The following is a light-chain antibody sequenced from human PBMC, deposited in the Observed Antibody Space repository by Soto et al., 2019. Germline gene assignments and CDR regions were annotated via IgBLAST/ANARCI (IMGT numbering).Light chain of an antibody. CDR3: SSYTTSNTLV. CDR1: SSDVGAYTY. Sequence: QSALTQPASVSGSPGQSITISCTGTSSDVGAYTYVSWYQQHPGKAPKLMIFEVSDRPSGVSNRFSGSKSGNTASLTTSGLQAEDEADYYCSSYTTSNTLVFGGGTKLTVL. V-gene: IGLV2-14*01. CDR2: EVS. J-gene: IGLJ2*01.